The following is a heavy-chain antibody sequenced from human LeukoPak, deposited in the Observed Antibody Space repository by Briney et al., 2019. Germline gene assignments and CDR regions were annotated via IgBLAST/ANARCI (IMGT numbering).Heavy chain of an antibody. J-gene: IGHJ6*02. V-gene: IGHV3-21*01. CDR2: ISSSSSYI. CDR3: ARERPYYYDSSGYYREEYYGMDV. D-gene: IGHD3-22*01. CDR1: GFTFSSYA. Sequence: SGGSLRLSCAASGFTFSSYAMNWVRQAPGKGLEWVSSISSSSSYIYYADSVKGRFTISRDNAKNSLYLQMNSLRAEDTAVYYCARERPYYYDSSGYYREEYYGMDVWGQGTTVTVSS.